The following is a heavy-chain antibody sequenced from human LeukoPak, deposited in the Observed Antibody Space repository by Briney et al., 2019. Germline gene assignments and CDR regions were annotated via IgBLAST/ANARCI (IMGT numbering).Heavy chain of an antibody. CDR1: GFTFSSYA. CDR3: ARDRRDYYDSSGYFDY. CDR2: ISYDGSNK. V-gene: IGHV3-30*04. J-gene: IGHJ4*02. D-gene: IGHD3-22*01. Sequence: PGRSPRLSCAASGFTFSSYAMHWVRQAPGKGLEWAAVISYDGSNKYYADSVKGRFTISRDNSKNTLYLQMNSLRAEDTAVYYCARDRRDYYDSSGYFDYWGQGTLVTVSS.